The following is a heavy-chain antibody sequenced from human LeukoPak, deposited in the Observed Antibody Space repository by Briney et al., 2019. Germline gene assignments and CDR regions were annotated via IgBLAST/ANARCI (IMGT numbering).Heavy chain of an antibody. D-gene: IGHD3-3*01. CDR2: MNPNSGNT. CDR3: ARKFLEWLSDPPYYYYYYMGV. V-gene: IGHV1-8*03. CDR1: GYTFTSYD. J-gene: IGHJ6*03. Sequence: GASVKVSCKASGYTFTSYDINWVRQATGQGLEWMGWMNPNSGNTGYAQKFQGRVTITRNTSISTAYMELSSLRSEDTAVYYCARKFLEWLSDPPYYYYYYMGVWGKGTTVTVSS.